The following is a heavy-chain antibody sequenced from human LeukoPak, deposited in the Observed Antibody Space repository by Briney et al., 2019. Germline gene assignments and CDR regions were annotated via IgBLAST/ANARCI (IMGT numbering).Heavy chain of an antibody. CDR1: GFTFDDYA. V-gene: IGHV3-9*01. CDR3: AKDIGYSSSWYNDAFDI. Sequence: GGSLRLSCAASGFTFDDYAMHWVRQAPGKGLEWVSGISWNSGSIGYADSVKGRLTISRDNAKNSLYLQMNSLRAEDTALYYCAKDIGYSSSWYNDAFDIWGQGTMVTVSS. J-gene: IGHJ3*02. CDR2: ISWNSGSI. D-gene: IGHD6-13*01.